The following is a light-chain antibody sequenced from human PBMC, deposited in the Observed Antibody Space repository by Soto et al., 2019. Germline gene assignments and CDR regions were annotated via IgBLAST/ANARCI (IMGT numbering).Light chain of an antibody. J-gene: IGKJ3*01. V-gene: IGKV3-15*01. CDR3: QQYNNWPPFT. CDR2: GAS. CDR1: QSVSSN. Sequence: EIVMTQSPATLSVSPGERATLSCRASQSVSSNLARYQQKPGQAPRLLIYGASTRATGIPARFSGSGSGTEFTLTISSLQSEHFAVYYCQQYNNWPPFTFGPGTKVDIK.